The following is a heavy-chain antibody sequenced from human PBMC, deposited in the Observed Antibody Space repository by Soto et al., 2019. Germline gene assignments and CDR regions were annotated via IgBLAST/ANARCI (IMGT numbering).Heavy chain of an antibody. D-gene: IGHD4-17*01. J-gene: IGHJ6*02. V-gene: IGHV3-23*01. CDR1: GFTFSSYA. CDR2: ISGSGGST. Sequence: EVRLLESGGGLVQPGGSLRLSCAASGFTFSSYAMSWVRQAPGKGLEWVSAISGSGGSTYYADSVKGRFTISRDNSKNTLYLQMNSLRAEDTAVYYCAKDLMGSTVTTLKAYYYGMDVWGQGTTVTVSS. CDR3: AKDLMGSTVTTLKAYYYGMDV.